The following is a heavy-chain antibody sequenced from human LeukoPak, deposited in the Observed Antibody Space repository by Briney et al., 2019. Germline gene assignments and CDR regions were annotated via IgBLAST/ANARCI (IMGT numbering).Heavy chain of an antibody. J-gene: IGHJ3*01. CDR2: INHSGST. D-gene: IGHD3-16*01. CDR3: ARMGVRGSTS. V-gene: IGHV4-34*01. CDR1: GGSFSGYY. Sequence: SETLSLTCAVYGGSFSGYYWSWIRQPPGKGPEWIGEINHSGSTNYNPSLKSRVTISVDTSKNQFSLKLSSVTAADTAVYYCARMGVRGSTSWGQGTMVTVSS.